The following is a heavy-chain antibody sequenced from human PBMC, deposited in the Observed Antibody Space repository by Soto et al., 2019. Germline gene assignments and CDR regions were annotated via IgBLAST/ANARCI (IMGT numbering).Heavy chain of an antibody. D-gene: IGHD2-2*01. Sequence: QVQLQESGPGLVKPSQTLSLTCTVSGGSISSGDYYWSWIRQPPGKGLEWIGYIYYSGSTYYNPSLKSRVTVSVDTSKNQFSLKLSSVTAADTAVYYCARATIVLVPAAMVSHWFDPWGQGTLVTVSS. J-gene: IGHJ5*02. CDR3: ARATIVLVPAAMVSHWFDP. V-gene: IGHV4-30-4*01. CDR1: GGSISSGDYY. CDR2: IYYSGST.